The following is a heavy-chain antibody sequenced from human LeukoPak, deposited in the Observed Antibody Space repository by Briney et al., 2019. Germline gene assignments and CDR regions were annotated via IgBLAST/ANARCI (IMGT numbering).Heavy chain of an antibody. V-gene: IGHV3-48*04. CDR3: ARDKSFGELD. CDR1: GFTFSSYS. CDR2: ISSSSSTI. Sequence: GSLRLSCAASGFTFSSYSMNWVRQAPGKGLEWVSYISSSSSTIYYADSVKGRFTISRDNAKNSLYLQMNSLRAEDTAVYYCARDKSFGELDWGQGTLVTVSS. J-gene: IGHJ4*02. D-gene: IGHD3-10*01.